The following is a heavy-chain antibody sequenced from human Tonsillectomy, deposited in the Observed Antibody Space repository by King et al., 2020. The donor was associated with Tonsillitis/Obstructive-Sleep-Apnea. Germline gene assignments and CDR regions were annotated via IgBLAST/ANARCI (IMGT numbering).Heavy chain of an antibody. J-gene: IGHJ6*04. Sequence: VPLVASGGVSVPPGGSLRLSCAASGFPFRASSLKWLRPAPGRGLAWVSPIRRRGRYPNYAASVKGRFTISRDNAQHSLYLQMNSLRADDTAVYFCARALTGATEVMDVWGKGTTVTVAS. CDR2: IRRRGRYP. CDR3: ARALTGATEVMDV. CDR1: GFPFRASS. V-gene: IGHV3-11*05. D-gene: IGHD1-7*01.